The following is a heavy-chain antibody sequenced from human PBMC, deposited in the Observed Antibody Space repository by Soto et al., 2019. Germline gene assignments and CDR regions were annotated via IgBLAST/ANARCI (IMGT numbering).Heavy chain of an antibody. V-gene: IGHV4-39*01. D-gene: IGHD1-26*01. CDR1: DGSISSSSYY. CDR3: ARQGSGSYNAFDI. J-gene: IGHJ3*02. CDR2: IYYSGST. Sequence: SLTLSLTCTVWDGSISSSSYYRGWIRQPPGKGLEWIGTIYYSGSTYYNPSLKSRVTISVDTSKNQFSLKLSSVTAADTAVYYCARQGSGSYNAFDIWGQGTVVTVSS.